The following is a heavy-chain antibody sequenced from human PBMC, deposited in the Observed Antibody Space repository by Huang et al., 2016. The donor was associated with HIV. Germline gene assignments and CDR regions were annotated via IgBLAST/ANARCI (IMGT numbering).Heavy chain of an antibody. CDR1: GYIFSNYW. V-gene: IGHV5-51*03. D-gene: IGHD6-13*01. CDR3: ATTDASLVTSFDH. Sequence: EVQLEQSGAEVKKPGESLKISCKASGYIFSNYWIGWVRQMPGKGLEWMGVVYPGNSDPRYGPSFYGRVTVSVDKSIATAYLQWSSLRPSDTARYYCATTDASLVTSFDHWGRGTMLTVSS. J-gene: IGHJ4*02. CDR2: VYPGNSDP.